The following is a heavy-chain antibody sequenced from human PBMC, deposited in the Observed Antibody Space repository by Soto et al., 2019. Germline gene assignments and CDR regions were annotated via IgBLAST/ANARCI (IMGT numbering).Heavy chain of an antibody. Sequence: GGSLRLSCAASGLSFADYTIHWVRPGPGKGPEWLSLNCWDGCITDYSDSGKGRFISSIDNSKISLCLEMNMLTSEDAAMYFCASDSYDTVTGQKRYFDFWVQGTPDTVS. CDR3: ASDSYDTVTGQKRYFDF. J-gene: IGHJ4*02. D-gene: IGHD3-9*01. CDR2: NCWDGCIT. CDR1: GLSFADYT. V-gene: IGHV3-43*01.